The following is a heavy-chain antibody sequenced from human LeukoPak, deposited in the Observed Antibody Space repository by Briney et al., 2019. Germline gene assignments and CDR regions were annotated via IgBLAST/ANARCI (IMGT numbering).Heavy chain of an antibody. J-gene: IGHJ2*01. D-gene: IGHD6-25*01. CDR1: VGSFSGYY. Sequence: PSETLSRTCTVYVGSFSGYYRSWIRQPPGKGLEWIGEINHSGSTNYNPSLKSRVTMSVDTSKNQFSLKLSAVTAADTAVYYCVRQREGYFDLWGRGTLVTVSS. V-gene: IGHV4-34*01. CDR2: INHSGST. CDR3: VRQREGYFDL.